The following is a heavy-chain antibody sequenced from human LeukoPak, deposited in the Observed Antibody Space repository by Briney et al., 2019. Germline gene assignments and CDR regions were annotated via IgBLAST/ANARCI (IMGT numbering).Heavy chain of an antibody. D-gene: IGHD3-3*01. CDR1: GFTFSSYA. V-gene: IGHV3-30*04. J-gene: IGHJ6*02. CDR2: ISYDGSNK. CDR3: ARPRSPGVYYYYGMDV. Sequence: AGGSLRLSCAASGFTFSSYAMHWVRQAPGKGLEWVAVISYDGSNKYYADFVKGRFTISRDNSKNTLYLQMNSLRAEDTAVYYCARPRSPGVYYYYGMDVWGQGTTVTVSS.